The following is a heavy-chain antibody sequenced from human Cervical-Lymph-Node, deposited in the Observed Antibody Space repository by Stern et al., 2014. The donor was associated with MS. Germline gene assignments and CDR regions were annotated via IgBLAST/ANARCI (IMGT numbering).Heavy chain of an antibody. D-gene: IGHD2-8*01. CDR2: ISYDGNHK. CDR1: GFTFSSYG. Sequence: VQLMESGGALVQPGRSLRLSCAASGFTFSSYGMHWGRQAPGQGLEWVTVISYDGNHKYYAASVKGRFTISRDNSKNTLHLQMNSVTPDDTAIYYCARDYEDTSMLFDHWGQGTLVTVSS. V-gene: IGHV3-30*03. CDR3: ARDYEDTSMLFDH. J-gene: IGHJ4*02.